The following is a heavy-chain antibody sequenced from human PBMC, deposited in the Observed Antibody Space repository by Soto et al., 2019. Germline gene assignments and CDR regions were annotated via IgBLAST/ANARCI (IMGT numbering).Heavy chain of an antibody. CDR3: ARDRRNVVVPAQANWFDP. CDR2: ISSSSSYI. J-gene: IGHJ5*02. D-gene: IGHD2-2*01. V-gene: IGHV3-21*01. Sequence: GGSLRLSCAASGFTFSSYSMNWVRQAPGKGLEWVSSISSSSSYIYYADSVKGRFTISRDNAKNSLYLQMNSLRAEDTAVYYCARDRRNVVVPAQANWFDPWGQGTLVTVSS. CDR1: GFTFSSYS.